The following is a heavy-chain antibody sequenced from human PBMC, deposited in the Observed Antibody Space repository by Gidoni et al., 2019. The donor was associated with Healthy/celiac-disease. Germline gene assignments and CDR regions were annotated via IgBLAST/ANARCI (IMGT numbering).Heavy chain of an antibody. CDR1: GFTFDDYT. V-gene: IGHV3-43*01. Sequence: VQLVESGGVVVQPGGSLRLSCAASGFTFDDYTMHWVRQAPGKGLEWVSLISWDGGSTYYADSVKGRFTISRDNSKNSLYLQMNSLRTGDTALYYCAKDTYGSGSYLFGDWGQGTLVTVSS. CDR2: ISWDGGST. CDR3: AKDTYGSGSYLFGD. D-gene: IGHD3-10*01. J-gene: IGHJ4*02.